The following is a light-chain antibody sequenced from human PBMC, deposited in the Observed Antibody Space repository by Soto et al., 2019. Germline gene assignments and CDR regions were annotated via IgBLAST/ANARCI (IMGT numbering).Light chain of an antibody. Sequence: QSALTQPASVSGSPGQSITISCTGTSSDVGGYNYVSWYQQHPGIAPKLLIYGVTNRPSGVSPRFSGSKFGNTASLTISGLQAEDEADYHCSSYTSASTLLYLFGTGTKLTVL. CDR1: SSDVGGYNY. CDR2: GVT. J-gene: IGLJ1*01. V-gene: IGLV2-14*01. CDR3: SSYTSASTLLYL.